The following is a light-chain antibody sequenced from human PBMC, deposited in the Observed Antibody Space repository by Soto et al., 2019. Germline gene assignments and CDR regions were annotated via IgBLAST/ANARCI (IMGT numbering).Light chain of an antibody. CDR3: QQANSYPLT. Sequence: DIQMTQSPSTLSASLGDRVTITCRASQSISSWLAWYQQNPGKAPTVLIYYASSLESGVPSRFSGSGSATEFTLTTSSLQPDDFATYYCQQANSYPLTFGQGTKVDIK. CDR1: QSISSW. CDR2: YAS. J-gene: IGKJ1*01. V-gene: IGKV1-5*01.